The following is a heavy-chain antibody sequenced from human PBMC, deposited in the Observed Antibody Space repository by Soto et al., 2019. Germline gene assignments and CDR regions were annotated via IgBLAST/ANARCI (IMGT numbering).Heavy chain of an antibody. CDR1: GFTFSSYG. J-gene: IGHJ4*02. D-gene: IGHD2-21*02. V-gene: IGHV3-33*01. Sequence: QVQLVESGGGVVQPGRSLRLSCAASGFTFSSYGMHWVRQAPGTGLEWVAVIWYDGSNKYYADSVKGRFTISRDNSKNTLYLQMNSLRAEDTAVYYCARGGLTDYFDYWGQGTLVTVSS. CDR3: ARGGLTDYFDY. CDR2: IWYDGSNK.